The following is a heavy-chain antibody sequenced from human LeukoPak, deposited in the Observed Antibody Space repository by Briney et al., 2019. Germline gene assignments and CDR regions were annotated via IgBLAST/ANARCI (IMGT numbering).Heavy chain of an antibody. D-gene: IGHD6-13*01. J-gene: IGHJ6*04. CDR1: GGSFSGYY. CDR3: AGSSPLRCYYYYGMDV. Sequence: PETLSLTCAVYGGSFSGYYWSWIRQPPGKGLVWIGEINHSGSTNYNPSLKSRVTISVDTSKKQFSLKLSSVTAADTAVYYCAGSSPLRCYYYYGMDVWGKGTTVTVSS. CDR2: INHSGST. V-gene: IGHV4-34*01.